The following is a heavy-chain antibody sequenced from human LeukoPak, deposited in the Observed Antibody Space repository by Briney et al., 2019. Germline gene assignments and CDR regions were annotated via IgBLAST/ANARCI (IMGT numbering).Heavy chain of an antibody. J-gene: IGHJ6*04. CDR1: GFTFDDYA. V-gene: IGHV3-9*01. D-gene: IGHD4-17*01. Sequence: GRSLRLSCAASGFTFDDYAMHWVRQAPGKGLEWVSGISWNSGSIGYADSVKGRFTISRDNAKNSLYLQMNSLRAEDTALYYCAKDIWEATVTPYYYYGRDVWAKGTTVPVSS. CDR3: AKDIWEATVTPYYYYGRDV. CDR2: ISWNSGSI.